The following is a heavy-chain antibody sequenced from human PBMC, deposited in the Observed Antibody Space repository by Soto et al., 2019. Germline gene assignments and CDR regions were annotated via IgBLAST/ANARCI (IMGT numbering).Heavy chain of an antibody. CDR3: ARAYLGRLPRRADYYYAMDV. J-gene: IGHJ6*02. V-gene: IGHV3-13*05. CDR2: LGAARDP. CDR1: GFSFRDYD. D-gene: IGHD1-26*01. Sequence: GGSLRLSCAASGFSFRDYDMHWVRQRKGKGLEWVSALGAARDPYYVGSVKGRFSASRDNAQNSLFLQMNNLRVDDTAVYFCARAYLGRLPRRADYYYAMDVWGRGTPVTVSS.